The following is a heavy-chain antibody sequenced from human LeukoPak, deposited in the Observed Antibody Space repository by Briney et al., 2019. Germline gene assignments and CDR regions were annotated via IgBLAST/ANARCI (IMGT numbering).Heavy chain of an antibody. V-gene: IGHV1-18*04. CDR2: ISGYNGNT. J-gene: IGHJ6*02. CDR1: GYTLTKYG. CDR3: GRDYYYGTSAPYNFGIDV. Sequence: ASVNVSCEASGYTLTKYGISWVRQAPGQGPEWMGWISGYNGNTNYAQKFQGRVTMTTDTSTSTAYMELRDLKSDDTAVYYCGRDYYYGTSAPYNFGIDVWGQGTTVTVSS. D-gene: IGHD3-10*01.